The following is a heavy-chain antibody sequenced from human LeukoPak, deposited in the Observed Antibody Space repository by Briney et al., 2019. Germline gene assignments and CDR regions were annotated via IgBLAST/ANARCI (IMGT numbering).Heavy chain of an antibody. CDR3: AKGGSYRSQPYFDY. J-gene: IGHJ4*02. CDR1: GFTFRSYW. CDR2: INSDGSST. Sequence: GGSLRLSCAASGFTFRSYWMHWVRQAPGKGLVWVSRINSDGSSTIYADSVKGRFTISRDNSKNTVYLQMNSLRAEDTAVYYCAKGGSYRSQPYFDYWGQGTPVTVSS. D-gene: IGHD3-16*02. V-gene: IGHV3-74*01.